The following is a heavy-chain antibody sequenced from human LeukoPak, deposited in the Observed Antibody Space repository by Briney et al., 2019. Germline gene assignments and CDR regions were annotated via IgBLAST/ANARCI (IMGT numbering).Heavy chain of an antibody. Sequence: SETLSLTCAVYGGSFSGYYWSWIRQPPGKGLEWIGEINHSGSTNYNPSLKSRVTISVDTSKNQFSLKLSSVTAADTAVYYCARGHNSARRDFDYWGQGTLVTVSS. CDR1: GGSFSGYY. V-gene: IGHV4-34*01. J-gene: IGHJ4*02. CDR2: INHSGST. D-gene: IGHD4-23*01. CDR3: ARGHNSARRDFDY.